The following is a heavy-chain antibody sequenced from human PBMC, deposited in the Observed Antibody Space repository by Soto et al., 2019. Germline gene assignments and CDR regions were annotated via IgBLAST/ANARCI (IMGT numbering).Heavy chain of an antibody. CDR1: GGSISSSSYY. CDR2: IYYSGST. D-gene: IGHD6-13*01. Sequence: ATLSLTCTVSGGSISSSSYYWGWIRQPPGKGLEWIGSIYYSGSTYYNPSLKSRVTISVDTSKNQFSLKLSSVTAADTAVYYCARRYEDLYRSSWGYFDYWGQGTLVTVSS. V-gene: IGHV4-39*01. J-gene: IGHJ4*02. CDR3: ARRYEDLYRSSWGYFDY.